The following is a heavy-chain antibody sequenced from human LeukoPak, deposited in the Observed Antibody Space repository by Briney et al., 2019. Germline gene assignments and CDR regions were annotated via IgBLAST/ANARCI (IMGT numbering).Heavy chain of an antibody. V-gene: IGHV1-69*13. CDR3: AREAGGHDSFDY. CDR1: GGTFSSYA. J-gene: IGHJ4*02. Sequence: ASVKVSCKASGGTFSSYAISWVRQAPGQGLEWMGGIIPIFGTANYAQKFQGRVTITADESTSTAYMELSSLRSEDTAVYYCAREAGGHDSFDYWGQGTLVTVSS. D-gene: IGHD1-1*01. CDR2: IIPIFGTA.